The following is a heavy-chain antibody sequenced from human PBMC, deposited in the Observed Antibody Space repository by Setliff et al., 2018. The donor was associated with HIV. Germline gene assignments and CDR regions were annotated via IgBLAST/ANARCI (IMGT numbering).Heavy chain of an antibody. CDR3: ARPAPRGYSYGHYYFDY. CDR2: KYYSGST. Sequence: SETLSLTCAVSGDSISSGGYSWNWIRQPPGKGLEWIGYKYYSGSTFYNSSLWSRLTISLDTSKNQFSLQLNSVTAADTAVYYCARPAPRGYSYGHYYFDYWGQGTLVTVSS. CDR1: GDSISSGGYS. J-gene: IGHJ4*02. D-gene: IGHD5-18*01. V-gene: IGHV4-30-2*05.